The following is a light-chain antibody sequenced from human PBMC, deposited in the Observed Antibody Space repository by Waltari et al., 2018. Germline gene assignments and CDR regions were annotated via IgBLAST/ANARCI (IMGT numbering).Light chain of an antibody. CDR2: EDT. CDR3: YSSDSTGLRV. V-gene: IGLV3-10*01. Sequence: YELTQPPSVSVSPGQTARITCSGHELPRKYAYWFQQKSGQAPRLVIYEDTKRPSGIPERVSGASSGTVATLTITGAQVDDEADYYCYSSDSTGLRVFGGGTTVVVL. CDR1: ELPRKY. J-gene: IGLJ1*01.